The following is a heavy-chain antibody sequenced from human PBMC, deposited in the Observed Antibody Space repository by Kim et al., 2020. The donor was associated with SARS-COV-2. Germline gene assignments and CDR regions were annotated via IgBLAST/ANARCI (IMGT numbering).Heavy chain of an antibody. CDR3: ARASITLVRGLISPFDS. V-gene: IGHV3-30*01. J-gene: IGHJ4*02. Sequence: VKGRFTISRDNSKSTLYLLMNSLRSGDTAVYYCARASITLVRGLISPFDSWGQGTLVTVSS. D-gene: IGHD3-10*01.